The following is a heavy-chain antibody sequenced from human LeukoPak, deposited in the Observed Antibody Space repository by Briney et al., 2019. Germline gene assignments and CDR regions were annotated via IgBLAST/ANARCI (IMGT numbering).Heavy chain of an antibody. V-gene: IGHV3-33*01. CDR2: IWYDVSNK. CDR1: GFTFSSYG. J-gene: IGHJ4*02. Sequence: PGRSLRLSCAASGFTFSSYGMHWVRQAPGKGLEWVAVIWYDVSNKYYADSVKGGFTISRDNSKNTLYLQMNSLRAEDTAVYYCARSQPGYYDSSGLDYWGQGTLVNVSS. CDR3: ARSQPGYYDSSGLDY. D-gene: IGHD3-22*01.